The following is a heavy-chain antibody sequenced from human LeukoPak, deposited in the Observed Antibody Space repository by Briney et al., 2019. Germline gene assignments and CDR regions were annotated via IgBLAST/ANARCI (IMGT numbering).Heavy chain of an antibody. V-gene: IGHV3-21*01. CDR3: ARVGLDY. J-gene: IGHJ4*02. CDR2: ISSSSSYI. CDR1: GFTFSSYS. D-gene: IGHD3/OR15-3a*01. Sequence: GGSLRLSCAASGFTFSSYSMNWVRQAPGKGLEWVSSISSSSSYINYADSVKGRFTISRDNAKNSLYLQMNSLRAEDTAVYYCARVGLDYWGQGTLVTVSS.